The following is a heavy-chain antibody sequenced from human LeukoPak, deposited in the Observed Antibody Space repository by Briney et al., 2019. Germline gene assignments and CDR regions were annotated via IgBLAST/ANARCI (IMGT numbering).Heavy chain of an antibody. CDR2: ISGSGDTT. D-gene: IGHD2-2*01. J-gene: IGHJ4*02. V-gene: IGHV3-23*01. Sequence: GGSLRLSCAASGFIFSSYAMTWVRQAPGKGLEWVSSISGSGDTTDYADSVKGRFTISRDNSKNTLFLQMNSLRADDTAVYYCAKGRLVPAALLDYWGQGTLVTVSS. CDR1: GFIFSSYA. CDR3: AKGRLVPAALLDY.